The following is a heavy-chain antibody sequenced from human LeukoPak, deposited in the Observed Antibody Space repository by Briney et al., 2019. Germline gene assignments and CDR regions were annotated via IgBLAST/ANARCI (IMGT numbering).Heavy chain of an antibody. Sequence: GESLRISCEGSGYNFSNYWIGWVRQMPGKGLDWMGIIYPGDSDTTYSPSFRGQVTVSADKSISTAYLQWSSLKASDTAMYYCARGRYSGNYFDYWGQGTLVIVSS. CDR3: ARGRYSGNYFDY. CDR2: IYPGDSDT. V-gene: IGHV5-51*01. D-gene: IGHD2-15*01. CDR1: GYNFSNYW. J-gene: IGHJ4*02.